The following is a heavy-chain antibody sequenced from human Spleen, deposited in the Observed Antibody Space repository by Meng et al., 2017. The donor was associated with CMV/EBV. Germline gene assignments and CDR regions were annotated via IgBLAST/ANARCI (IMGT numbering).Heavy chain of an antibody. CDR3: ARDYGDYEVYYYYAMDV. D-gene: IGHD4-17*01. Sequence: GESLKISCEASGFTFSRYSMNWVRQAPGKGLEWVSSISSSSSYIYYADSLKGRFTISRDNAKNSLSLQMNSLRDEDTAVYYCARDYGDYEVYYYYAMDVWGQGTTVTVSS. CDR2: ISSSSSYI. J-gene: IGHJ6*02. V-gene: IGHV3-21*01. CDR1: GFTFSRYS.